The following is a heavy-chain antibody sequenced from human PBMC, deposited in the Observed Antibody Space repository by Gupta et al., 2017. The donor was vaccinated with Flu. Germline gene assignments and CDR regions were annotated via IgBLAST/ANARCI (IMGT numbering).Heavy chain of an antibody. D-gene: IGHD2-21*02. V-gene: IGHV1-2*02. CDR3: ALFRGNIEYCGGDCYVDY. CDR2: IDPNTGGT. Sequence: GHGFEWMGRIDPNTGGTDYAQKFRGRVTMTRDTSISTAYMELTRLRSDDSAVFYCALFRGNIEYCGGDCYVDYWGQGTLVTVSS. J-gene: IGHJ4*02.